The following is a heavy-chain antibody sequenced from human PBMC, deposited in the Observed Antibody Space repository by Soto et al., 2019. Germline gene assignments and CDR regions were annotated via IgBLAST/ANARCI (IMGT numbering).Heavy chain of an antibody. CDR3: AKVAYDSSGPSDY. CDR1: GFTFSSYG. Sequence: PGGSLRLSCAASGFTFSSYGMHWVRQAPGKRLEWVAVISYDGSNKYYADSVKGRFTISRDNSKNTLYLQMNSLRAEDTAVYYCAKVAYDSSGPSDYWGQGTLVTVSS. CDR2: ISYDGSNK. J-gene: IGHJ4*02. D-gene: IGHD3-22*01. V-gene: IGHV3-30*18.